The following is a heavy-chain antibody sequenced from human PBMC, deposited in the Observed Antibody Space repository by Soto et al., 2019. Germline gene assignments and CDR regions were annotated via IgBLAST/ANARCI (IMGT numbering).Heavy chain of an antibody. Sequence: PSETLSLTCTVSGDSIATGGNHWYMIHPSAGGKLEWSGSVYYSASSYYNPSLRSRVTISLNLSTNQISLRLTSVTAADAGVYFCARRRDTHQFWGLDVWGQGTLVTVSS. CDR1: GDSIATGGNH. V-gene: IGHV4-39*01. D-gene: IGHD3-16*01. CDR3: ARRRDTHQFWGLDV. J-gene: IGHJ1*01. CDR2: VYYSASS.